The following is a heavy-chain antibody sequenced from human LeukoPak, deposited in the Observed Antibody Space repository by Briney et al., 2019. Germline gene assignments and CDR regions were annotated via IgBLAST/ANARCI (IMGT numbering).Heavy chain of an antibody. CDR3: ARQIAAHAFDY. V-gene: IGHV4-39*07. Sequence: SETLSLTCTVYGGSISSSSYYWGWIRQPPGKGLEWIGNIYYTGTTYYNPSLKSRVTISVDTSKNQFSLKLSSVTAADTAVYYCARQIAAHAFDYWGQGTLVTVSS. CDR1: GGSISSSSYY. CDR2: IYYTGTT. D-gene: IGHD6-6*01. J-gene: IGHJ4*02.